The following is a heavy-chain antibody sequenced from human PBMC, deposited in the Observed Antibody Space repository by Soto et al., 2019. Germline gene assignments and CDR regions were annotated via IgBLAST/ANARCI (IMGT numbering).Heavy chain of an antibody. Sequence: SETLSLTCTVSDDSVTIYYWSWIRQTPGKGLEWMGYVYNSGGSNYNPSLNSRLTISLDTSKNQFSLNLRSVTAADTAVYYCARGESWRLVDYWGRGTPVTVSS. D-gene: IGHD3-16*01. V-gene: IGHV4-59*02. J-gene: IGHJ4*02. CDR2: VYNSGGS. CDR3: ARGESWRLVDY. CDR1: DDSVTIYY.